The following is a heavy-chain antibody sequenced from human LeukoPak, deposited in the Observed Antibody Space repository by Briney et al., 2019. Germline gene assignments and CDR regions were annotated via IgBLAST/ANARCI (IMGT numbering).Heavy chain of an antibody. V-gene: IGHV3-49*03. CDR1: GFTFNNYG. CDR2: IRSKAYGGTT. D-gene: IGHD2-2*02. CDR3: TRPYCSSTSCYTPLGY. J-gene: IGHJ4*02. Sequence: PGGSLRLSCAASGFTFNNYGMSWFRQAPGKGLEWVCFIRSKAYGGTTEYAASVKGRFTISRDDSKSIAYLQMNSLKTEDTAVYYCTRPYCSSTSCYTPLGYWGQGTLVTVSS.